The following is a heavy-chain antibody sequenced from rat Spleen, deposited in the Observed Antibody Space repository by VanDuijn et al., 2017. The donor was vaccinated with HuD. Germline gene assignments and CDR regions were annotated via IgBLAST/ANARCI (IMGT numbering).Heavy chain of an antibody. CDR1: GFSLVSYG. CDR3: ARGKYTTYWFAY. Sequence: QVQLKESGPVLVQPSQTLSLTCTVSGFSLVSYGVSWVRQPPGKGLEWVAGISSGGNTYHNSLLKSRLSISRDTSKSQVFLKMNSLQTEDTAMYFCARGKYTTYWFAYWGQGTLVTVSP. D-gene: IGHD1-6*01. J-gene: IGHJ3*01. V-gene: IGHV2-6*01. CDR2: ISSGGNT.